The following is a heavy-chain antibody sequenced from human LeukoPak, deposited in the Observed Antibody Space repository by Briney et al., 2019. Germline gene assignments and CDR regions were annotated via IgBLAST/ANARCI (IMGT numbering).Heavy chain of an antibody. CDR3: AKDPPYYYGSGSSWFDP. V-gene: IGHV3-23*01. CDR2: ISGSGGST. J-gene: IGHJ5*02. D-gene: IGHD3-10*01. CDR1: GFTFSSYW. Sequence: PGGSLRLSCAASGFTFSSYWMSWVRQAPGKGLEWVSVISGSGGSTYYADSVKGRFTISRDNFKNTLNLQMNSLRAEDTAVYYCAKDPPYYYGSGSSWFDPWGQGTLVTVSS.